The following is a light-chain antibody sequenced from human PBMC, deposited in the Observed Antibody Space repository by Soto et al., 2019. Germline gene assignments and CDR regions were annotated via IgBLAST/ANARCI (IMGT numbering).Light chain of an antibody. CDR1: QGIRSD. Sequence: IQLTQSPSSLSASVGDRFIITFRASQGIRSDFAWFQQKPGKAPKLLIYLISTLQSGVPSRFSGSGSGTEFTLTISSLQPDDFATYYCQQYDSYSMFGQGTKVDIK. CDR3: QQYDSYSM. V-gene: IGKV1-9*01. J-gene: IGKJ1*01. CDR2: LIS.